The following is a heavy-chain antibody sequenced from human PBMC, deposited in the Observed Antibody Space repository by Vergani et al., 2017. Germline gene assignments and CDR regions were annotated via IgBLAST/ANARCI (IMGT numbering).Heavy chain of an antibody. CDR1: GGSFSGYY. CDR2: INHSGST. J-gene: IGHJ4*02. Sequence: QVQLQESGPGLVKPSETLSLTCAVYGGSFSGYYWSWIRQPPGKGLEWIGEINHSGSTNYNPSLKSRVTISVDTSKNQFSLKLSSVTAADTAVYYCARGSLSSGYSWSSYQPRSGLFGYWGQGTLVTVSS. CDR3: ARGSLSSGYSWSSYQPRSGLFGY. D-gene: IGHD3-22*01. V-gene: IGHV4-34*01.